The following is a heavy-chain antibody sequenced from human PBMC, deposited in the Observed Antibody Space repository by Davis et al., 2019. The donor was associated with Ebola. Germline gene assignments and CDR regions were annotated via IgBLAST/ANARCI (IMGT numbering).Heavy chain of an antibody. CDR1: GGSISSYY. Sequence: MPSETLSLTCTVSGGSISSYYWSWIRQPPGKGLEWIGYIYYSGSTNYNPSLKSRVTISVDTSKNQFSLKLSSVTAADTAVYYCARGPSVVGLDYWGQGTLVTVSS. CDR2: IYYSGST. J-gene: IGHJ4*02. CDR3: ARGPSVVGLDY. D-gene: IGHD1-26*01. V-gene: IGHV4-59*08.